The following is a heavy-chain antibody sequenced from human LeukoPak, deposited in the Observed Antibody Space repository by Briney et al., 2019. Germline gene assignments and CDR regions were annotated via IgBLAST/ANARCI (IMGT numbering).Heavy chain of an antibody. CDR2: ISWNSGSI. D-gene: IGHD5-12*01. CDR3: AKEAGGGYAFDY. J-gene: IGHJ4*02. V-gene: IGHV3-9*01. Sequence: GGSLRLSCAASGFTFDDYAMHWVRQAPGKGPEWVSGISWNSGSIGYADSVKGRFTISRDNAKNSLYLQMNSLRAEDTALYYCAKEAGGGYAFDYWGQGTLVTVSS. CDR1: GFTFDDYA.